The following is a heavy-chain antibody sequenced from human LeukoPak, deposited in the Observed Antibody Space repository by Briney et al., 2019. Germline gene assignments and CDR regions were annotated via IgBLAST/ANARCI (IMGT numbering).Heavy chain of an antibody. Sequence: SETLSLPCTVSGDSIGSNYWTWIRQPPGTGLEYIGYIYYTGATNYNPSLKSRVTISVDTSKNQFSLKMTSVAAADTAVYFCAKYGNSGWVIDNWGQGTLVTVSS. J-gene: IGHJ4*02. V-gene: IGHV4-59*08. CDR3: AKYGNSGWVIDN. D-gene: IGHD6-19*01. CDR2: IYYTGAT. CDR1: GDSIGSNY.